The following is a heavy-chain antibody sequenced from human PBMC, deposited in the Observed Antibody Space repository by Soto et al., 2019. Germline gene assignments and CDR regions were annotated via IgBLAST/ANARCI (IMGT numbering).Heavy chain of an antibody. Sequence: QVQLVESGGGVVQPGRSLRLSCAASGFTFSSYGMHWVRQAPGTGLEWVAVIWYDGSNKYYADSVKGRFTISRDNSKNTLYLQMNSLRAEDTAVYYCARHAGDYVGDNWFDPWGQGTLVTVSS. V-gene: IGHV3-33*01. CDR1: GFTFSSYG. CDR3: ARHAGDYVGDNWFDP. CDR2: IWYDGSNK. D-gene: IGHD4-17*01. J-gene: IGHJ5*02.